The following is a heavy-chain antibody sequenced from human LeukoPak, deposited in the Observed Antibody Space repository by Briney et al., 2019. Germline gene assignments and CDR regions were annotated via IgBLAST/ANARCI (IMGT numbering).Heavy chain of an antibody. D-gene: IGHD1-26*01. J-gene: IGHJ4*02. CDR3: AKDGGGSYPDGPTFDY. CDR1: GFTSSSYG. Sequence: GRSLRLSCAASGFTSSSYGMHWVRQAPGKGLEWVAVISYDGSNKYYADSVKGRFTISRDNSKNTLYLQMNSLRAEDTAVYYCAKDGGGSYPDGPTFDYWGQGTLVTVSS. CDR2: ISYDGSNK. V-gene: IGHV3-30*18.